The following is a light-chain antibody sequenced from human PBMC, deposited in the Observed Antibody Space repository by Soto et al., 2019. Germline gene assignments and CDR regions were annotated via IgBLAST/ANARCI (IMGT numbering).Light chain of an antibody. CDR2: ATS. CDR3: QQAASFPIT. J-gene: IGKJ5*01. CDR1: QDVGRW. Sequence: DIQMTQSPSSLSASVGDTVTITCRSSQDVGRWLSWYQQKPGKAPKILIFATSSLQSGVPSRFSGSGSGTDFTLTISSLQSEDFATYYCQQAASFPITFGQGTRLENK. V-gene: IGKV1D-12*01.